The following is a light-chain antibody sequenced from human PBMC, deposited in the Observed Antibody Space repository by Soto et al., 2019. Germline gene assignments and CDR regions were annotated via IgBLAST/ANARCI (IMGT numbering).Light chain of an antibody. J-gene: IGLJ2*01. CDR1: SSDVGSYNI. V-gene: IGLV2-23*02. Sequence: QSALTQPASVSGSPGQSITISCTGTSSDVGSYNIVSWYQQHPGKAPKLMIQEVTKRTSGVSNRFSGSKSGNTASLTISGLHAEDEADYYCSSYAGTSTFVVFGGGTQLTVL. CDR2: EVT. CDR3: SSYAGTSTFVV.